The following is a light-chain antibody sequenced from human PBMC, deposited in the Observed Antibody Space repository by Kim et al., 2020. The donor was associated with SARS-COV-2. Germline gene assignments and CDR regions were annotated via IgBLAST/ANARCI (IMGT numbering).Light chain of an antibody. CDR3: QQTYGSPPT. CDR1: QNINRY. CDR2: AAS. Sequence: SASVGDRVTITCRASQNINRYLNWYQQKPGKVPKLLISAASTLQTDVPSRFSGSGSETDFTLTINSLQPEDFATYYCQQTYGSPPTFGQGTKLEI. J-gene: IGKJ2*01. V-gene: IGKV1-39*01.